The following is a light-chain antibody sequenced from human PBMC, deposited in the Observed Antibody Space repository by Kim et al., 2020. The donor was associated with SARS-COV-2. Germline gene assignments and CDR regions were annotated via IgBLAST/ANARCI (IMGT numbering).Light chain of an antibody. CDR1: SSDVGGYNY. CDR3: SSYTSSSNTVV. Sequence: SITISCTGTSSDVGGYNYVSWYQQQPGKAPKLMMYDVSNRPSGVSNRLSGSKSGNTAALTISGLQAEEEADDYCSSYTSSSNTVVFGGGTQLTVL. V-gene: IGLV2-14*03. CDR2: DVS. J-gene: IGLJ2*01.